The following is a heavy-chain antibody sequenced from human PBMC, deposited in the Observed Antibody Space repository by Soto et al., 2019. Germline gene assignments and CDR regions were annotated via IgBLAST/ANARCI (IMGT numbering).Heavy chain of an antibody. CDR3: ARFRGTAILDF. V-gene: IGHV4-30-2*01. CDR2: IYHTGNM. Sequence: SLTCAVSAGSISSGGYSWSWIRQPPGKGLEWIGYIYHTGNMYYNPSLESRVTISVDRSKNQFSLELTSVTAADTAVYYCARFRGTAILDFWGQGTLVTVSS. CDR1: AGSISSGGYS. D-gene: IGHD2-21*02. J-gene: IGHJ4*02.